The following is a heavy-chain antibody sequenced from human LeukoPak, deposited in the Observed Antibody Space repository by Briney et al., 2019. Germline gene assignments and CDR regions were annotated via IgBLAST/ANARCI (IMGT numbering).Heavy chain of an antibody. CDR3: ARRGPNSGSYSHFDL. Sequence: SETLSLTCTVSGGSMSNYFWSWIRQPPGKGLEWIGYMSSSGSPNYNPSLKSRVTISVHTSNNQFSLKLISVTAADTAVYYCARRGPNSGSYSHFDLWGRDTLVTVSS. CDR2: MSSSGSP. D-gene: IGHD1-26*01. J-gene: IGHJ2*01. V-gene: IGHV4-59*01. CDR1: GGSMSNYF.